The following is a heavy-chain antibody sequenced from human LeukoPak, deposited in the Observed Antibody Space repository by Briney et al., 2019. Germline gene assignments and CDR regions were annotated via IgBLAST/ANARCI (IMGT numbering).Heavy chain of an antibody. CDR3: ARARGDSPRIYYYMDV. J-gene: IGHJ6*03. Sequence: SETLSLTCALSGGSISSSNWWSWVRQPPGKGLEWIGEIYHSGSTNYNSSLKSRVTISVDKSKNQFSLKVSSVTAADTAVYFCARARGDSPRIYYYMDVWGKGTTVTVSS. CDR2: IYHSGST. D-gene: IGHD3-16*01. V-gene: IGHV4-4*02. CDR1: GGSISSSNW.